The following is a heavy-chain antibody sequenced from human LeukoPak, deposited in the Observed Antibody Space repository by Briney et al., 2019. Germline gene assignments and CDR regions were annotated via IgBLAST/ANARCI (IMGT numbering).Heavy chain of an antibody. J-gene: IGHJ3*02. V-gene: IGHV3-49*04. Sequence: GGSLRLSCTASGFTFGDYAMSWVRQAPGKGLEWVGFIRSKAYGGTTEYAASVKGRFTTSRDDSKSIAYLQMNGLKTEDTAVYYCTRGAGPSTGAFDIWGQGTMVTVSS. CDR1: GFTFGDYA. CDR2: IRSKAYGGTT. CDR3: TRGAGPSTGAFDI. D-gene: IGHD1-1*01.